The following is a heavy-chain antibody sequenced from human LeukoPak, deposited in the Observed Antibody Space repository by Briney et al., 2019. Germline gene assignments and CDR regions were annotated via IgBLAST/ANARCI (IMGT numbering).Heavy chain of an antibody. V-gene: IGHV3-48*04. Sequence: GGSLRLSCAASGFTFSSYSMNWVRQAPGKGLEWVSYISSSSSTIYYADSVKGRFTISRDNAKNTLYLQMNNLRAEDTAVYYCARELPFDYWGQGTLVTVSS. CDR1: GFTFSSYS. CDR2: ISSSSSTI. CDR3: ARELPFDY. J-gene: IGHJ4*02.